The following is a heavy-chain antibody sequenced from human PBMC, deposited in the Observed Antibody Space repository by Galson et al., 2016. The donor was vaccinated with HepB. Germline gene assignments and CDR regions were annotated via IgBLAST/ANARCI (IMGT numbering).Heavy chain of an antibody. CDR3: VNRGSSGWYDY. D-gene: IGHD6-19*01. J-gene: IGHJ4*02. V-gene: IGHV3-64D*06. CDR2: ITSNGGNT. Sequence: SLRLSCAASGFTFSSNAMHWVRQAQGKGLECVSAITSNGGNTYYADSVKGRFTISRDNSKNTLYLQMTSLRAGDTAVYYCVNRGSSGWYDYWGQGTLVTVSS. CDR1: GFTFSSNA.